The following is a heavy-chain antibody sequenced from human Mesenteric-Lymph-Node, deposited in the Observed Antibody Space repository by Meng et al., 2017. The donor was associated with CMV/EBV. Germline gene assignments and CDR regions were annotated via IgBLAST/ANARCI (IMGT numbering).Heavy chain of an antibody. CDR3: ARDIVATKRVWFDP. J-gene: IGHJ5*02. V-gene: IGHV1-18*01. D-gene: IGHD5-12*01. Sequence: KASGYTCTSYGISWVRQAPGQGLEWMGWISAYNGNTNYAQKLQGRVTMTTDTSTSTAYMELRSLRSDDTAVYYCARDIVATKRVWFDPWGQGTLVTVSS. CDR1: GYTCTSYG. CDR2: ISAYNGNT.